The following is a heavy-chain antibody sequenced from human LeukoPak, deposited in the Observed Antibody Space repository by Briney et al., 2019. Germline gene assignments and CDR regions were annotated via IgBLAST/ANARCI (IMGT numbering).Heavy chain of an antibody. CDR1: GGSFSGYY. CDR3: ARDSFRFTANDY. Sequence: SETLSLTCAVYGGSFSGYYWSWIRQPPGKGLEWIGEINHSGSTNYNPSLKSRVTISVDTSKNQFSLKLSSVTAADTAVYYCARDSFRFTANDYWGQGTLVTASS. D-gene: IGHD2-21*02. CDR2: INHSGST. J-gene: IGHJ4*02. V-gene: IGHV4-34*01.